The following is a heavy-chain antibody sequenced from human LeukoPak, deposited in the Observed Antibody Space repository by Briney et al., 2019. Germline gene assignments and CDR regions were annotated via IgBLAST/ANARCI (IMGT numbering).Heavy chain of an antibody. J-gene: IGHJ5*02. CDR3: ARDVEQQLFNWFDP. Sequence: GGSLRLSCAASGFTFSSYAMSWVRQAPGKGLEWVSAISGSGGSTYYADSVKGRFTISRDNSKNTLYLQMNSLRAEDTAVYYCARDVEQQLFNWFDPWGQGTLVTVSS. CDR2: ISGSGGST. V-gene: IGHV3-23*01. D-gene: IGHD6-13*01. CDR1: GFTFSSYA.